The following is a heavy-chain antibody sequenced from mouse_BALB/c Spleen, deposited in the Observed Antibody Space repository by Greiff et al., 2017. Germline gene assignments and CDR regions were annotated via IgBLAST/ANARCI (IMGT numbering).Heavy chain of an antibody. Sequence: QVQLQQPGAELVKPGASVKLSCKASGYTFTSYWMHWVKQRPGQGLEWIGEINPSNGRTNYNEKFKSKATLTVDKSSSTAYMQLSSLTSEDSAVYYCARGGLRLQYYAMDYWGQGTSVTVSS. V-gene: IGHV1S81*02. J-gene: IGHJ4*01. D-gene: IGHD1-2*01. CDR2: INPSNGRT. CDR1: GYTFTSYW. CDR3: ARGGLRLQYYAMDY.